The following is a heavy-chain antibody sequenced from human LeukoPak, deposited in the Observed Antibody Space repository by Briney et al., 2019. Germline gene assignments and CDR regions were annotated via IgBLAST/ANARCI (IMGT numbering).Heavy chain of an antibody. CDR1: GFTFSSYA. Sequence: GGSLRLSCAASGFTFSSYAMSWVRQAPGKGLEWVSAISGSGGSTYYADSVKGRFTISRDNSKNTLYLQMNSLRAEDTAVYYCAIDSSSWYWGFQHWGQGTPVTVSS. V-gene: IGHV3-23*01. CDR2: ISGSGGST. D-gene: IGHD6-13*01. J-gene: IGHJ1*01. CDR3: AIDSSSWYWGFQH.